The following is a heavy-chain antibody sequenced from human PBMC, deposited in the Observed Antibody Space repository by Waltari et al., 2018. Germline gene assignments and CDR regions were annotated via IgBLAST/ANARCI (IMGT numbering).Heavy chain of an antibody. CDR3: TREAGYCSGGSCYFSGDNAFDI. CDR1: GGSIRTPL. Sequence: QVQLQESGPGLAKPSETLSLTCTVSGGSIRTPLWTWIRQPPGKGLDWIGYIYHTGTTKTNPARTSRVAISLDTSKNQFSLELTALTAADTAVYYCTREAGYCSGGSCYFSGDNAFDIWGQGATVTVSS. J-gene: IGHJ3*02. V-gene: IGHV4-59*11. D-gene: IGHD2-15*01. CDR2: IYHTGTT.